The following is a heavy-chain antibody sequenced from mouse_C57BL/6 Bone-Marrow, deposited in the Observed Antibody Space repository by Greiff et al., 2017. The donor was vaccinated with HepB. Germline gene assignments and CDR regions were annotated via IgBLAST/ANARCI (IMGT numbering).Heavy chain of an antibody. J-gene: IGHJ1*03. CDR2: IDPETGGT. CDR1: GYTFTDYE. V-gene: IGHV1-15*01. Sequence: VQLQQSGAELVRPGASVTLSCKASGYTFTDYEMHWVKQTPVHGLEWIGAIDPETGGTAYNQKFKGKAILTADKSSSTAYMELRSLTSEDSAVYYCTIENYDYGGYFDVWGTGTTVTVSS. D-gene: IGHD2-4*01. CDR3: TIENYDYGGYFDV.